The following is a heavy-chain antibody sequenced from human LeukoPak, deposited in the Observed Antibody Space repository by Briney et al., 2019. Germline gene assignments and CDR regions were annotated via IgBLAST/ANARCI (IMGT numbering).Heavy chain of an antibody. D-gene: IGHD3-22*01. CDR1: GFTFSSYA. Sequence: GRSLRPSCAASGFTFSSYAMHWVRQAPGKGLEWVAVISYDGSNKYYADSVKGRFTISRDNSKNTLYLQMNSLRAEDTAVYYCARDIPYDSSGDVGNAFDIWGQGTMVTVSS. J-gene: IGHJ3*02. CDR2: ISYDGSNK. V-gene: IGHV3-30-3*01. CDR3: ARDIPYDSSGDVGNAFDI.